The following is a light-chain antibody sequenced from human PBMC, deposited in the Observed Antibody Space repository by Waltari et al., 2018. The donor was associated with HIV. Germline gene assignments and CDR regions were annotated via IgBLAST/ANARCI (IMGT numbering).Light chain of an antibody. V-gene: IGKV3-15*01. CDR3: KQYNTWPRT. J-gene: IGKJ2*01. CDR2: GAS. CDR1: QSVSSN. Sequence: EIVMTQSPATLSVSPGERATLSCRASQSVSSNLAWYQQKPGQAPRLLIYGASTRATGIPARFSGSGSGTEFTLTISSLQSEDFAVYYCKQYNTWPRTFGQGTKLEIK.